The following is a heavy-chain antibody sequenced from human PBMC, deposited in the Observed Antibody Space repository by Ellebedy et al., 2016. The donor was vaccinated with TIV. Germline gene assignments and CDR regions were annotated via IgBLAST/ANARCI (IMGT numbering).Heavy chain of an antibody. Sequence: KVSCXGSGYSFTSYWIGWVRQMPGKGLEWMGIIYPGDSDTRYSPSFQGQVTISADKSISTAYLQWSSLKASDTAMYYCARTPTTMILYYFDYWGQGTLVTVSS. J-gene: IGHJ4*02. D-gene: IGHD3-22*01. CDR1: GYSFTSYW. CDR2: IYPGDSDT. CDR3: ARTPTTMILYYFDY. V-gene: IGHV5-51*01.